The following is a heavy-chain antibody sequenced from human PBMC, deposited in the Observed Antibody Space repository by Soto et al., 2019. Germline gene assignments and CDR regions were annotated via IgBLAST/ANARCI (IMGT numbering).Heavy chain of an antibody. J-gene: IGHJ3*02. D-gene: IGHD3-22*01. CDR1: GYTFTSYA. CDR2: INAGNGNT. CDR3: AVLGYYDSSGYPMAFDI. Sequence: APVKVSCKASGYTFTSYAMHWVRQAPGQRLEWMGWINAGNGNTKYSQKFQGRVTITRDTSASTAYMELSSLRSEDTAVYYCAVLGYYDSSGYPMAFDIWGQGTMVTVSS. V-gene: IGHV1-3*01.